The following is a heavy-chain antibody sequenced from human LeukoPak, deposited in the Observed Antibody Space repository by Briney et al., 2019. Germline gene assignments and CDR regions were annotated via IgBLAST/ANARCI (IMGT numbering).Heavy chain of an antibody. CDR1: GYTFTSYG. D-gene: IGHD3-10*01. CDR3: ARGSYYYGSGSFMGSDY. J-gene: IGHJ4*02. V-gene: IGHV1-18*01. CDR2: ISAYNGNT. Sequence: ASVKVSCKASGYTFTSYGISWVRQAPGQGLEWMGWISAYNGNTNYAQKLQDRVTITRDISASTGYMELSRLTSEDTAVYYCARGSYYYGSGSFMGSDYWGQGTLVTVSS.